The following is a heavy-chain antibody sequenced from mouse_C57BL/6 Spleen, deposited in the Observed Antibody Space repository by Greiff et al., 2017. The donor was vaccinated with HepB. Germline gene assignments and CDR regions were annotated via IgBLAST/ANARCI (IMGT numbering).Heavy chain of an antibody. J-gene: IGHJ3*01. CDR1: GYTFTSYW. D-gene: IGHD4-1*01. V-gene: IGHV1-61*01. CDR2: IYPSDSET. CDR3: ARSLAAWFAY. Sequence: LQQPGAELVRPGSSVKLSCQASGYTFTSYWLDWVKQRPGQGLEWIGNIYPSDSETHYNQKFKDKATLTVDKSSSTAYMQLSSLTSEDSAVYYCARSLAAWFAYWGQGTLVTVSA.